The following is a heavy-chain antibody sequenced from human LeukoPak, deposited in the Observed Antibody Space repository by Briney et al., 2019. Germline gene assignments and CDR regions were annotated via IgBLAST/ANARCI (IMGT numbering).Heavy chain of an antibody. V-gene: IGHV4-39*01. CDR1: GGSIGRSSYA. CDR3: ARHQWHYYYYMGV. Sequence: KPSETLSLTCTVSGGSIGRSSYACGWIRQPPGKGLEWIGSIYYSGDTYYNPSLKSRRVTISGDTSKNQFSLRLSSVTAADTAVYYCARHQWHYYYYMGVWGKGSTVTVSS. D-gene: IGHD6-19*01. J-gene: IGHJ6*03. CDR2: IYYSGDT.